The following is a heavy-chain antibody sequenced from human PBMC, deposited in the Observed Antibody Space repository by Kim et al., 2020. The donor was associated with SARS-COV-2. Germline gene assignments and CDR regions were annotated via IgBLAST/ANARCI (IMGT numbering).Heavy chain of an antibody. J-gene: IGHJ6*02. CDR1: GFTFSSYG. D-gene: IGHD5-18*01. CDR3: AKDRRIKLWHHYYYGMDV. V-gene: IGHV3-30*18. CDR2: ISYDGSNK. Sequence: GGSLRLSCAASGFTFSSYGMHWVRQAPGKGLEWVAVISYDGSNKYYADSVKGRFTISRDNSKNTLYLQMNSLRAEDTAVYYCAKDRRIKLWHHYYYGMDVWGQGTTVTVSS.